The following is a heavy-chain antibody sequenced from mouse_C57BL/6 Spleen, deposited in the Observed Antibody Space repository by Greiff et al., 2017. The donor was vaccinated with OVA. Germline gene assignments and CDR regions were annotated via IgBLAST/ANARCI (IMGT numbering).Heavy chain of an antibody. D-gene: IGHD1-1*01. V-gene: IGHV1-15*01. J-gene: IGHJ2*01. CDR2: IDPETGGT. CDR1: GYTFTDYE. CDR3: TRGDGSSPYYFDY. Sequence: QVQLQQSGAELVRPGASVTLSCKASGYTFTDYEMHWVKQTPVHGLEWIGAIDPETGGTAYNQKFKGKAILTADKSSSTAYMELRSLTSEDSAVYYCTRGDGSSPYYFDYWGQGTTLTVSS.